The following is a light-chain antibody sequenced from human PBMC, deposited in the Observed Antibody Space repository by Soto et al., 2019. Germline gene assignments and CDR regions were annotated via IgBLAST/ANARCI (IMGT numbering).Light chain of an antibody. Sequence: QSVLTQPPSVSGAPGQRVTISCTGSSSNIGAGYDVQWYQQLPGTAPKLLIYGNNNRPSGVPDRFSGSKSGTSASLAITGLQAEYEADYYCQSYDSSLNGWVFGGGTKVTVL. CDR2: GNN. CDR1: SSNIGAGYD. J-gene: IGLJ3*02. CDR3: QSYDSSLNGWV. V-gene: IGLV1-40*01.